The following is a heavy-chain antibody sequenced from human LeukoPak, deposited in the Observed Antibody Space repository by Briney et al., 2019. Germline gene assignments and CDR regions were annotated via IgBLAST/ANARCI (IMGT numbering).Heavy chain of an antibody. V-gene: IGHV1-69*04. J-gene: IGHJ4*02. CDR1: GGIFTTYA. Sequence: GASVKVSRKASGGIFTTYAISWVRQAPGQGLEWMGRIIPLLDMTNYAQKFQGRVTITADKSTSTAYMELSSLRSEDTAVYYCARGEGKELLDYWGQGTLVSVSS. D-gene: IGHD1-26*01. CDR3: ARGEGKELLDY. CDR2: IIPLLDMT.